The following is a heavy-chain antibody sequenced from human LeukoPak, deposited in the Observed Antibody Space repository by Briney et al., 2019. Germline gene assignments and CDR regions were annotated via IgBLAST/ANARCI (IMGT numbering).Heavy chain of an antibody. CDR3: ASHSGGYAY. J-gene: IGHJ4*02. CDR1: GGSISSGAYS. V-gene: IGHV4-30-4*07. CDR2: IYYSDTS. D-gene: IGHD5-18*01. Sequence: PSETLSLTCAVSGGSISSGAYSWSWIRQPPGKGLEWIGYIYYSDTSYYNPSLKSRVTISVDTSKNQFSLQVRSVTAADTAVYYCASHSGGYAYWGQGTLVTVSS.